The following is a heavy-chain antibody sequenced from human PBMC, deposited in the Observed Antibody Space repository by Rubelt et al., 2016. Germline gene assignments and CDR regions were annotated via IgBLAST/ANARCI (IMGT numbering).Heavy chain of an antibody. CDR3: ARQNNCDPYFDS. Sequence: QVHLQESGSGLVKPSGTLSLPCGVSGGSISSADWWTWVRQSPGKGLEWIGEIYHSEAANYNPSLKSRVSISIDKSKNQFSLKLNFVTAADTAVYYCARQNNCDPYFDSWGQGALVTVSS. CDR1: GGSISSADW. CDR2: IYHSEAA. V-gene: IGHV4-4*02. D-gene: IGHD1-20*01. J-gene: IGHJ4*02.